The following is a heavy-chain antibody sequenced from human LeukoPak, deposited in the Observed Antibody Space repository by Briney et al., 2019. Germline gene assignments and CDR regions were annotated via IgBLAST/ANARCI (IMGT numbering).Heavy chain of an antibody. Sequence: GGSLRLSCVASGFTFSRHGLNWVRQAPGKGLEWVSGISPGGDITYYADSVKGRFTISRDNSKNTLYLQMNSLRAEDTAVYYCARFYANEWELPHWGQGTLVTVSS. V-gene: IGHV3-23*01. CDR1: GFTFSRHG. CDR2: ISPGGDIT. J-gene: IGHJ4*02. D-gene: IGHD1-26*01. CDR3: ARFYANEWELPH.